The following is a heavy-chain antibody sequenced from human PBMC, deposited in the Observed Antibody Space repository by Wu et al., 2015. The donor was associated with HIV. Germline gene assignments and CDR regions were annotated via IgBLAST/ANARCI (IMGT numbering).Heavy chain of an antibody. CDR3: ASTRRRGYSSGKDAFDI. V-gene: IGHV1-69*13. CDR2: IIPIFGTA. Sequence: QVQLVQSGAEVKKPGSSVKVSCKASGGTFSSYAISWVRQAPGQGLEWMGRIIPIFGTANYAQKFQGRVTITADESTSTAYMELSSLRSEDTAVYYCASTRRRGYSSGKDAFDIWGQGDNGHRLF. CDR1: GGTFSSYA. J-gene: IGHJ3*02. D-gene: IGHD6-19*01.